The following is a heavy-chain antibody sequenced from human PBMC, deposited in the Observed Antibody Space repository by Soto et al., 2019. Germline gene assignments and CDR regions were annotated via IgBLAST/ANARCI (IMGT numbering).Heavy chain of an antibody. V-gene: IGHV3-15*07. J-gene: IGHJ4*02. CDR1: GFTFSNAW. Sequence: GGSLRLSCVASGFTFSNAWMNWVRQAPGKGLEWVGHIKSKTDGGTTDYAAPVKGRFTISTDDSKNTLYLQMNSLKTEDTAVYYCTTEATYYYDSSGYYPTGPFAYWGQGTLVTVSS. CDR3: TTEATYYYDSSGYYPTGPFAY. CDR2: IKSKTDGGTT. D-gene: IGHD3-22*01.